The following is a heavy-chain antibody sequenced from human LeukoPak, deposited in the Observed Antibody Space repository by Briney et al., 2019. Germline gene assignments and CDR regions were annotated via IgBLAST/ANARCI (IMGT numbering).Heavy chain of an antibody. V-gene: IGHV4-59*01. J-gene: IGHJ5*02. CDR2: IYYSGST. CDR3: ARYYDFWSGRHNWFDP. D-gene: IGHD3-3*01. Sequence: SETLSLTCTVSGGSISSYHWSWSRQPPGTGLEWIGYIYYSGSTNYNPSLKSRVTISVDTSKNQFSLKLSSVTAADTAVYYCARYYDFWSGRHNWFDPWGQGTLVTVSS. CDR1: GGSISSYH.